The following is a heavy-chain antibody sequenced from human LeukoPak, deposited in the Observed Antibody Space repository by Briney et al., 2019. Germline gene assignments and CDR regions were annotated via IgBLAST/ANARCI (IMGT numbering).Heavy chain of an antibody. Sequence: NSSETLSLTCTVSGGSISSSSYYWGWISQPPGKGLEWIGSIYYSGSTYYNPSLKSRVTISVDTSKNQFSLKLSSVTAADTAVYYCARLHSGYDSSNYFDYWGQGTLVTVSS. J-gene: IGHJ4*02. D-gene: IGHD5-12*01. V-gene: IGHV4-39*01. CDR2: IYYSGST. CDR1: GGSISSSSYY. CDR3: ARLHSGYDSSNYFDY.